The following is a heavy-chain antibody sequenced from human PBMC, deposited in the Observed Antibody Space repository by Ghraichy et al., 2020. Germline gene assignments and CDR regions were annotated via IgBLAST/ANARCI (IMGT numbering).Heavy chain of an antibody. CDR3: AREPAPANFWSGSSWNWFDP. CDR2: ISSSGSTI. D-gene: IGHD3-3*01. J-gene: IGHJ5*02. V-gene: IGHV3-11*04. CDR1: GFTFSDYY. Sequence: GGSLRLSCAASGFTFSDYYMSWIRQAPGKGLEWVSYISSSGSTIYYADSVKGRFTISRDNAKNSLYLQMNSLRAEDTAVYYCAREPAPANFWSGSSWNWFDPWGQGTLVTVSS.